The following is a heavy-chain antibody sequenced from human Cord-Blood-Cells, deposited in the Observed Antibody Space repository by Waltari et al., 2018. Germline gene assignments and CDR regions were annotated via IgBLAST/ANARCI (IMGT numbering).Heavy chain of an antibody. J-gene: IGHJ5*02. CDR3: ARDGLGVVPAAIVTNWFDP. V-gene: IGHV1-2*02. Sequence: QVQLVQSGAEVMKPGASVKVSCKASGYTFTGYYMHWVRQAPGQGLEWMGWINPNSGGTNYAQKFQGRVTMTRDTSISTAYMELSRLRSDDTAVYYCARDGLGVVPAAIVTNWFDPWGQGTLVTVSS. CDR1: GYTFTGYY. CDR2: INPNSGGT. D-gene: IGHD2-2*02.